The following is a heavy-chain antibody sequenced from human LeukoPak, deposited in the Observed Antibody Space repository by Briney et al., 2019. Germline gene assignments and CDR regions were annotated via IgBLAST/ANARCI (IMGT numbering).Heavy chain of an antibody. D-gene: IGHD6-6*01. CDR2: ITSSSYA. CDR3: ARDLAAPRGFFDY. Sequence: GGSLRLSCAASGFSFSTYGMNWVRQAPGKGLEWVSHITSSSYAYYADSVKGRFTISRDNARNSLYLQMNSLRAEDTAIYYCARDLAAPRGFFDYWGQGTLVTVSS. V-gene: IGHV3-48*03. CDR1: GFSFSTYG. J-gene: IGHJ4*02.